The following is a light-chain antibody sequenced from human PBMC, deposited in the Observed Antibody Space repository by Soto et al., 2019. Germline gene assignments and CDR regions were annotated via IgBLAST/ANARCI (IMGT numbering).Light chain of an antibody. V-gene: IGLV1-44*01. Sequence: QYVLTQPPSASGTPGQRVTISCSGSSSNIGRNPVNWYLQLPGTAPKLLIYSNNQRPSGVPDRVSASKSGTSASLTISGLQSEDEADYYCATWDDSLYGMVFGGGTKVTVL. CDR1: SSNIGRNP. CDR3: ATWDDSLYGMV. CDR2: SNN. J-gene: IGLJ2*01.